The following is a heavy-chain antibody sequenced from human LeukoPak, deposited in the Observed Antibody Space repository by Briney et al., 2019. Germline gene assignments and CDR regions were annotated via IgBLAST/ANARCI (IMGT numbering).Heavy chain of an antibody. CDR2: ISSSGSTI. J-gene: IGHJ6*04. V-gene: IGHV3-48*03. Sequence: GGTLRLSCAASGFTFRRYGMNWVRQAPGKGLEWVSYISSSGSTIYYADSVKGRFTISRDNAKNSLYLQMNSLRAEDTAVYYCAELGITMIGGVWGKGTTVTISS. D-gene: IGHD3-10*02. CDR3: AELGITMIGGV. CDR1: GFTFRRYG.